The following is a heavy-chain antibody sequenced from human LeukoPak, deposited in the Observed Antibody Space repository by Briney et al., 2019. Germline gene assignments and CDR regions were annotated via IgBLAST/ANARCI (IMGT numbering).Heavy chain of an antibody. CDR2: IKQDGSEK. D-gene: IGHD2-2*01. Sequence: PGGSLRLSCAASGFTFSSYWMSWVRQAPGKGLEWVANIKQDGSEKYYVDSVRSRFTISRDNAKNSLYLQMNSLSAEDTAVYYCARDLLKGFCSGTNCYASPDYWGQGTLVTVSS. V-gene: IGHV3-7*01. CDR3: ARDLLKGFCSGTNCYASPDY. J-gene: IGHJ4*02. CDR1: GFTFSSYW.